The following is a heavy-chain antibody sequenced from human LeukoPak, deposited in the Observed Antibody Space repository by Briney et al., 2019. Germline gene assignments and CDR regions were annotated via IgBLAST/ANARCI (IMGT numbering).Heavy chain of an antibody. CDR3: ARDLVGATTSDY. J-gene: IGHJ4*02. CDR1: GFTVISNY. Sequence: PGGSLRLSCAASGFTVISNYMSWVRQAPGKGLEWVSVIYSGGSTYYADSVKGRFTISRDNSKNTLYLQMNSLRAEDTAVYYCARDLVGATTSDYWGQGTLVTVSS. CDR2: IYSGGST. V-gene: IGHV3-53*01. D-gene: IGHD1-26*01.